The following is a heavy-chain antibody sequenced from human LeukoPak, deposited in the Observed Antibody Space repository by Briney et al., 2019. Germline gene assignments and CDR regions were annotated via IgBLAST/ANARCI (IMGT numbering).Heavy chain of an antibody. J-gene: IGHJ6*03. CDR1: GGSVSDYY. V-gene: IGHV4-34*01. D-gene: IGHD2-2*01. Sequence: SETLSLTCTVSGGSVSDYYWSWIRQPPGKGLEWIGEINHSGSTNYNPSLKSRVTISVDTSKNQFSLKVNSVTAADTAVYYCARGDCSSTICYSPMDVWGKGTTVTVSS. CDR2: INHSGST. CDR3: ARGDCSSTICYSPMDV.